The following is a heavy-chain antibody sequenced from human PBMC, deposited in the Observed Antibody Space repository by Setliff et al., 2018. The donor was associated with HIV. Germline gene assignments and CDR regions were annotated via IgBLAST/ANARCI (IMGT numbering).Heavy chain of an antibody. CDR2: INHSGST. V-gene: IGHV4-34*01. Sequence: SETLSLTCAVYGGSFSGYYWSWIRQPPGKGLEWIGEINHSGSTNYNPSLKSRVTISVDTSKNQFSLKLRSVTAADTAVYYCARHSPDYGGNSDYFDYWGQGTLVTVSS. CDR3: ARHSPDYGGNSDYFDY. D-gene: IGHD4-17*01. J-gene: IGHJ4*02. CDR1: GGSFSGYY.